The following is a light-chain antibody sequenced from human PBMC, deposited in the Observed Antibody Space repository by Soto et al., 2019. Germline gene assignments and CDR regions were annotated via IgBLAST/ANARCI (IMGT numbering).Light chain of an antibody. CDR3: SSYAGSNNLV. CDR2: EVS. CDR1: SSDVGGYNY. Sequence: ALTQPPSASGSPGQSVTISCTGTSSDVGGYNYVSWYQQYPGKAPKVMIYEVSKRPSGVPDRFSGSKSGNTASLTVSGLQADDEADYYCSSYAGSNNLVFGGGTKLTVL. J-gene: IGLJ2*01. V-gene: IGLV2-8*01.